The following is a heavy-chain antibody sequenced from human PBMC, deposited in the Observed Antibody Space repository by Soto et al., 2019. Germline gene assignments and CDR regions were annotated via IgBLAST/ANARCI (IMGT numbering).Heavy chain of an antibody. Sequence: SETLSLTCTVSGGSISVYYWTWIRQPPGKELEWIGYISYTGSTNYNPSLKSRVAISVDTSKNQFSLKLSSVTAADTAVYYCAREGYSSSWYLAGAFDLWGQGTMVTVSS. D-gene: IGHD6-13*01. CDR1: GGSISVYY. CDR3: AREGYSSSWYLAGAFDL. CDR2: ISYTGST. V-gene: IGHV4-59*01. J-gene: IGHJ3*01.